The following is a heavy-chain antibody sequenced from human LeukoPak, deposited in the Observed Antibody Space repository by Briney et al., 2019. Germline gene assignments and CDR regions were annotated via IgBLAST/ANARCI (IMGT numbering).Heavy chain of an antibody. J-gene: IGHJ4*02. CDR3: VREGIVLMVYYFDY. CDR1: GGSISGGGYS. Sequence: ASQTLSLTCAVSGGSISGGGYSWSWIRQPPGMNLEWIGYIYDSGSTYYNPSLKSRVTISIDRSKNQFSLKVNSVTAADTAVYYCVREGIVLMVYYFDYWGQGTLVTVSS. D-gene: IGHD2-8*01. V-gene: IGHV4-30-2*01. CDR2: IYDSGST.